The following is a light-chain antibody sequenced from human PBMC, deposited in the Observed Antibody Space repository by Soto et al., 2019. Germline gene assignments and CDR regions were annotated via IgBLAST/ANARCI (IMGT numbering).Light chain of an antibody. V-gene: IGKV1-27*01. Sequence: DIQMTQSPSSLSASVGDRVTITCRASQGMSNYLAWYQQKPGKVHKLLIYAASTLQSGVPSRFSGSGSGTDFTLTISSLQPADVATYYCQKYNSALWTFGQGTKVEIK. J-gene: IGKJ1*01. CDR1: QGMSNY. CDR2: AAS. CDR3: QKYNSALWT.